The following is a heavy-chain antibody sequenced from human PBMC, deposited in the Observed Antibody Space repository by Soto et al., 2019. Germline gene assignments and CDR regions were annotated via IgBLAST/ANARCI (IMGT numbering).Heavy chain of an antibody. J-gene: IGHJ4*02. CDR3: ARHRPTPPCTNGVCYTKSPPYYFDY. CDR2: IYYSGST. Sequence: PSETLSLTCTASGGSISSSSYYWGWIRQPPGKGLEWIGSIYYSGSTYYNPSLKSRVTISVDTSKNQFSLKLSSVTAADTAVYYCARHRPTPPCTNGVCYTKSPPYYFDYWGQGTLVTVSS. D-gene: IGHD2-8*01. CDR1: GGSISSSSYY. V-gene: IGHV4-39*01.